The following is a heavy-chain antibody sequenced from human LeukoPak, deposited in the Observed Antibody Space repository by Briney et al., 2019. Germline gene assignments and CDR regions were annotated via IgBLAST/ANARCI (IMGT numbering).Heavy chain of an antibody. Sequence: SETLSLTCAVYGGSFSGYYWSWIRQPPGKGLEWIGEINHSGSTNYNPSLKSRVTISVDTFKNQFSLNLSSVTAADTVVYYCARARTYYDILTGYYPPKYYYYYYGKDVWGQGTTVTVSS. CDR3: ARARTYYDILTGYYPPKYYYYYYGKDV. V-gene: IGHV4-34*01. CDR1: GGSFSGYY. CDR2: INHSGST. D-gene: IGHD3-9*01. J-gene: IGHJ6*02.